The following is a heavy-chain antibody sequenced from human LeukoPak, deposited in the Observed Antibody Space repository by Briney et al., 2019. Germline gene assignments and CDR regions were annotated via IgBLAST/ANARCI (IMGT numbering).Heavy chain of an antibody. CDR2: TVGGGSPNT. Sequence: GGSLRLSCAASGFYFANYAMSWVRQAPGKGLEWVSATVGGGSPNTYHADSVKGRFTISRDNSKNTLFLQMNSLRAEDTAVYYCARVALYYDILTGQNWFDPWGQGTLVTVSS. CDR3: ARVALYYDILTGQNWFDP. D-gene: IGHD3-9*01. J-gene: IGHJ5*02. V-gene: IGHV3-23*01. CDR1: GFYFANYA.